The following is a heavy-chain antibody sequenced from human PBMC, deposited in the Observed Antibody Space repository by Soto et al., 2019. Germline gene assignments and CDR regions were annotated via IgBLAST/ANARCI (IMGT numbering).Heavy chain of an antibody. CDR1: GGSLSGYY. Sequence: SETLSLTCAVYGGSLSGYYWSWIRQPPGKGLEWIGEINHSGSTNYNPSLKSRVTISVDTSKNQFSLKLSSVTAADTAVYYCARELWYDYYYYMDVWGKGTTVTVPS. V-gene: IGHV4-34*01. D-gene: IGHD6-6*01. CDR3: ARELWYDYYYYMDV. CDR2: INHSGST. J-gene: IGHJ6*03.